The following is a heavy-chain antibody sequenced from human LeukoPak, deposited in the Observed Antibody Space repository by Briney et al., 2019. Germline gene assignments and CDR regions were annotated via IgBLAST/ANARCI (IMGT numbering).Heavy chain of an antibody. J-gene: IGHJ6*02. V-gene: IGHV1-69*13. D-gene: IGHD5-12*01. CDR3: ARSSGGYSGYDYVPGYYYYGMDV. CDR1: GGTFSSSA. Sequence: SVKVSCKASGGTFSSSATTWVRQAPGQGLEWMGRIIPIFGTANYAQKFQGRVTITADESTSTAYMELSSLRSEDTAVYYCARSSGGYSGYDYVPGYYYYGMDVWGQGTTVTVSS. CDR2: IIPIFGTA.